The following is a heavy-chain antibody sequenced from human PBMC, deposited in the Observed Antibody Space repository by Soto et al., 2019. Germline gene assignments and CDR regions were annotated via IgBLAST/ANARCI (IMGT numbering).Heavy chain of an antibody. V-gene: IGHV3-43*02. J-gene: IGHJ3*02. D-gene: IGHD3-22*01. CDR2: ISGDGGST. Sequence: GGSLRLSCAASGFTFDDYAMHWVRQAPGKGLEWVSLISGDGGSTYYADSVKGRFTISRDNSKNSLYLQMNSLRTEDSALYYCAKANAYYYDSSGSWGAFDIWGQGTMVTVSS. CDR1: GFTFDDYA. CDR3: AKANAYYYDSSGSWGAFDI.